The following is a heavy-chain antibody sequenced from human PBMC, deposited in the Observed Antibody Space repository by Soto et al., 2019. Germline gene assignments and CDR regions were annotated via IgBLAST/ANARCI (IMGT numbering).Heavy chain of an antibody. Sequence: EVQLVESGGGLVKPGGSLRLSCAASGFTFSSYSMNWVRQAPGKGLEWVSSISSSSSYIYYADSVKGRFTISRDNAKNSPYLQMNSLRAEDTAVYYCARDLNDFWSGYYTGGYYYYMDVWGKGTTVTVSS. CDR2: ISSSSSYI. D-gene: IGHD3-3*01. CDR1: GFTFSSYS. CDR3: ARDLNDFWSGYYTGGYYYYMDV. J-gene: IGHJ6*03. V-gene: IGHV3-21*01.